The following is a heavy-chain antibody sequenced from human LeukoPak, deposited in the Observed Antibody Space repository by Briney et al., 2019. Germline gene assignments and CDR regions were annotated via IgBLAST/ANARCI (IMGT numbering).Heavy chain of an antibody. CDR3: AKSSWSLFDP. Sequence: SETLSLTCTVSGGSISSGSFYWSWIRQPAGKGLEWIGRIYISGSTSYNPSLKSRVAISVDTSKNQFSLKVRYVTAADMAVYYCAKSSWSLFDPWGQGALVTVSS. CDR2: IYISGST. D-gene: IGHD3-10*01. J-gene: IGHJ5*02. CDR1: GGSISSGSFY. V-gene: IGHV4-61*02.